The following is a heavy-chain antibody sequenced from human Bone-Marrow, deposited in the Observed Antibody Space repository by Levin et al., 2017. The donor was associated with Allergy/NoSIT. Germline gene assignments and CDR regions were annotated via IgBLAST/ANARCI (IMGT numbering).Heavy chain of an antibody. CDR2: ISWNSGSI. Sequence: GGSLRLSCAASGFTFDDYAMHWVRQAPGKGLEWVSGISWNSGSIGYADSVKGRFTISRDNAKNSLYLQMNSLRAEDTALYYCAKAAPSKLAWAVAGTRSLGGTNWFDPWGQGTLVTVSS. J-gene: IGHJ5*02. V-gene: IGHV3-9*01. CDR1: GFTFDDYA. D-gene: IGHD6-19*01. CDR3: AKAAPSKLAWAVAGTRSLGGTNWFDP.